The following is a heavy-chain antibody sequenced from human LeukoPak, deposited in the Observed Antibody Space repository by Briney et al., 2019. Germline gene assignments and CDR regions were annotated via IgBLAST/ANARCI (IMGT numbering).Heavy chain of an antibody. CDR2: IKQDGSEK. CDR1: GFIVSSNY. V-gene: IGHV3-7*01. J-gene: IGHJ4*02. CDR3: ARHLSGVTGYTYGRGIDY. D-gene: IGHD5-18*01. Sequence: QPGGSLRLSCAASGFIVSSNYMSWVRQAPGKGLEWVANIKQDGSEKYYVDSVKGRFTISRDNAKNSLYLQMNSLRAEDTAVYYCARHLSGVTGYTYGRGIDYWGQGTLVTVSS.